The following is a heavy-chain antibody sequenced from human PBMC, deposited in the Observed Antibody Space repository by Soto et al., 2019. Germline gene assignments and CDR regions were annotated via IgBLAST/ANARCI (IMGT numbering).Heavy chain of an antibody. V-gene: IGHV3-7*01. D-gene: IGHD6-19*01. J-gene: IGHJ4*02. CDR2: IKQDGSAK. CDR1: GFTFSSYW. Sequence: EVQLVESGGGLVQPGGSLSLSCAASGFTFSSYWMTWVRQAPGKGLEWVANIKQDGSAKYYVDSVKGRFTISRDNAKNSLYLQMNSLRAEDTAVYYCASWLKTSGWYVLLEGSFDYWGQGTLVTVSS. CDR3: ASWLKTSGWYVLLEGSFDY.